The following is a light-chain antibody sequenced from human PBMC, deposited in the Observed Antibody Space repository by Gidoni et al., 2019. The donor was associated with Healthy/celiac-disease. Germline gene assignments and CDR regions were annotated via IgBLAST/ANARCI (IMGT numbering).Light chain of an antibody. Sequence: QSVLTQPPSASGTPGHTVTISCSGSSSNIGSNTVNWYQQLPGTAPKLLIYSNNQRPSGVPDRFSGSKSGTSASLAISGLQSEDEADYYCAAWDDSLNGQEVFGGGTKLTVL. J-gene: IGLJ2*01. CDR2: SNN. CDR1: SSNIGSNT. V-gene: IGLV1-44*01. CDR3: AAWDDSLNGQEV.